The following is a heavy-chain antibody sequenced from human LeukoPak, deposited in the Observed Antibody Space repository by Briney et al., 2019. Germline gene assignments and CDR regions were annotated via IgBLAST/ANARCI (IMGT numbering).Heavy chain of an antibody. V-gene: IGHV3-30*03. J-gene: IGHJ2*01. Sequence: GGSLRLSCAASGFTFSNYGMHWVRQAPGKGLEWVAVISYDGTNRYYADSVKGRFTISRDNAKNSLYLQMNSLRAEDTAVYYCARDTVYFDLWGRGTLVTVSS. CDR1: GFTFSNYG. CDR2: ISYDGTNR. CDR3: ARDTVYFDL.